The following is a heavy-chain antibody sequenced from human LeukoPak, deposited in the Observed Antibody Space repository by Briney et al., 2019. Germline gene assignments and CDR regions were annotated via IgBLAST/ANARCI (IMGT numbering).Heavy chain of an antibody. Sequence: ASVKVSCKASGYTFTNYAINWVRQAPGQGLEWMGWINTDTGSPTYAQGFTGRFVFSLDTSVSTTYLQISSLKAEDTAVYYCAREKFVREFDYWGQGTLVTVSS. V-gene: IGHV7-4-1*02. D-gene: IGHD6-6*01. CDR2: INTDTGSP. CDR1: GYTFTNYA. CDR3: AREKFVREFDY. J-gene: IGHJ4*02.